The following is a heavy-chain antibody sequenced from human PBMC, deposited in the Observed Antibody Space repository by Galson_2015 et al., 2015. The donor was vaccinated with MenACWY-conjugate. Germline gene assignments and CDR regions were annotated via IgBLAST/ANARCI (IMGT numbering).Heavy chain of an antibody. J-gene: IGHJ4*02. V-gene: IGHV4-39*07. CDR1: GGSISSSSYY. CDR2: MFYRGST. Sequence: TCIASGGSISSSSYYWCWIRQPPGKGLEWIGSMFYRGSTYYNPSLKSRVTISVDTSKNQFSLKLSSVTAADTAVYHCARQYYGSGKIDYWGQGTLVTVSS. D-gene: IGHD3-10*01. CDR3: ARQYYGSGKIDY.